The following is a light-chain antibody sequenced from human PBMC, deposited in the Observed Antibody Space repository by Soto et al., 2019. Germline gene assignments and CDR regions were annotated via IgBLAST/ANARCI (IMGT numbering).Light chain of an antibody. V-gene: IGLV1-40*01. CDR1: SSNIGAGHD. CDR3: QSYDNSLSGSYV. Sequence: QSVLTQPPSVSGAPGQRVTISCTGSSSNIGAGHDVHWYQQLPGTAPKLLIYGKNNRPSGVPDRFSVSKSGTSAFLAITGLQAEDEADYYCQSYDNSLSGSYVFGTGTKVTVL. J-gene: IGLJ1*01. CDR2: GKN.